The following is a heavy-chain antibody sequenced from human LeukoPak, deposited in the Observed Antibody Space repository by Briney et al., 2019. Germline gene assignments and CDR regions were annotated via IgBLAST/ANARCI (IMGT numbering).Heavy chain of an antibody. CDR3: AREKRYCSGGTCYFMLDY. CDR2: IYYSGST. D-gene: IGHD2-15*01. Sequence: SETLSLTCTVSGGSISSGGSRWSWIRQHPGKGLEWIGYIYYSGSTYSNPSLKSRVTISVDTSKNQFSLKLSSVTAADTAVYYCAREKRYCSGGTCYFMLDYWGQGTLVTVSS. CDR1: GGSISSGGSR. J-gene: IGHJ4*02. V-gene: IGHV4-31*03.